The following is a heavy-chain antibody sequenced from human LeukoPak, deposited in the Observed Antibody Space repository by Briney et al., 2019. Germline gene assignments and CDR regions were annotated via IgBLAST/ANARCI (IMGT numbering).Heavy chain of an antibody. V-gene: IGHV4-30-2*01. Sequence: SQTLSLTCTVSGGSISSGGHYWSWIRQPPGKGLEWIGYIYHSGSTYYNPSLKSRVTISVDRSKNQFSLKLSSVTAADTAVYYCAREPHIVVVPAARISRYYFDYWGQGTLVTVSS. CDR1: GGSISSGGHY. CDR2: IYHSGST. CDR3: AREPHIVVVPAARISRYYFDY. J-gene: IGHJ4*02. D-gene: IGHD2-2*01.